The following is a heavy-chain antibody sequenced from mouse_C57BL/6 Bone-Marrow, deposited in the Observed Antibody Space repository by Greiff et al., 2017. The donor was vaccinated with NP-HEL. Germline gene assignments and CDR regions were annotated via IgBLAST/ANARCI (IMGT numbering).Heavy chain of an antibody. CDR3: ARSRGYYGSSYWYFDV. D-gene: IGHD1-1*01. V-gene: IGHV1-67*01. J-gene: IGHJ1*03. CDR1: GYTFTDYA. Sequence: QVQLQQSGPELVRPGVSVKISCKGSGYTFTDYAMHWVKQSHAKSLAWIGVISTYYGDASYNQKFKDKATMTVDKSSSTAYMELARLTSEDSAVYYCARSRGYYGSSYWYFDVWGTGTTVTVSS. CDR2: ISTYYGDA.